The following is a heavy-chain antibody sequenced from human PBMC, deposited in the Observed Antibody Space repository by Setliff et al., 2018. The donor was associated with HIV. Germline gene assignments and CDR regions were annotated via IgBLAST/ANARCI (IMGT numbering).Heavy chain of an antibody. V-gene: IGHV3-11*04. Sequence: AGGSLRLSCAASGFTFSDYYMTWIRQAPGKGLEWVSHISSSGSTIYYADSVKGRFTISRDNAKNSLSLQMNSLRAEDTAVYYCARWGSGSYERVFDYWGQGMLVTVSS. CDR2: ISSSGSTI. J-gene: IGHJ4*02. D-gene: IGHD1-26*01. CDR3: ARWGSGSYERVFDY. CDR1: GFTFSDYY.